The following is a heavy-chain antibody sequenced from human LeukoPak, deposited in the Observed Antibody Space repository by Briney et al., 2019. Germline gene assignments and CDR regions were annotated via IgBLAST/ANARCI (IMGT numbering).Heavy chain of an antibody. D-gene: IGHD3-22*01. V-gene: IGHV3-30*18. Sequence: GRSPRLSCAASGFTFSSYGIQGVRQAPGKGLEWGAVISYDGSNKYYADSVKGRFTISRDNSTNTLYLQMNSFRAEDTAVYYCANPGQKWFTAYYFDYWGQGTMVTVSS. CDR1: GFTFSSYG. J-gene: IGHJ4*02. CDR2: ISYDGSNK. CDR3: ANPGQKWFTAYYFDY.